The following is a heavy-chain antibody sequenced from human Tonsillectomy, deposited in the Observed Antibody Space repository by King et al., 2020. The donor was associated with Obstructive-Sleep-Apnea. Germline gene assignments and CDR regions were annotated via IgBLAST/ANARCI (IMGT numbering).Heavy chain of an antibody. D-gene: IGHD3-10*01. Sequence: VQLQQWGTGLLKPSETLSLTCAVYVESFSGYYWSWIRQPPGKGLEWIGEINQGGGTNYDSSLKSRVTISIDTSNNQFSLRLSSVTAADTAVYYCARGRGAQFDPWGQGNMVTVSS. CDR1: VESFSGYY. CDR2: INQGGGT. J-gene: IGHJ5*02. V-gene: IGHV4-34*01. CDR3: ARGRGAQFDP.